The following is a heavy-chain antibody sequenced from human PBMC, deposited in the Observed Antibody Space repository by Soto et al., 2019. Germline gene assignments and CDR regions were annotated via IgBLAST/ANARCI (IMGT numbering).Heavy chain of an antibody. V-gene: IGHV4-31*03. CDR1: GGSINSGGYY. CDR3: AGVLLWFGELFFDY. J-gene: IGHJ4*02. Sequence: SETMSLTCTVSGGSINSGGYYWSWIRQHPGKGLEWIGYIYYSGSTYYNPSLKSRVTISVDTSKNQFSLKLSSVTAADTAVYYCAGVLLWFGELFFDYWGQGTLVTVSS. CDR2: IYYSGST. D-gene: IGHD3-10*01.